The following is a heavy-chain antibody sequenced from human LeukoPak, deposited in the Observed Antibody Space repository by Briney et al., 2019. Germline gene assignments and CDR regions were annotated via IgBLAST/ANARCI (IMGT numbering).Heavy chain of an antibody. Sequence: PSETLSLTCTVSGVSISSSSYYWGRIRQPPGKGLEWIGSIYYSGSTYYNPSLKRLVTISVATSKNQFSLKLSSVTAADTAVYYCARLNRYCSSTSCRPLFDYWGQGTLVTVSS. CDR2: IYYSGST. CDR1: GVSISSSSYY. J-gene: IGHJ4*02. V-gene: IGHV4-39*01. CDR3: ARLNRYCSSTSCRPLFDY. D-gene: IGHD2-2*01.